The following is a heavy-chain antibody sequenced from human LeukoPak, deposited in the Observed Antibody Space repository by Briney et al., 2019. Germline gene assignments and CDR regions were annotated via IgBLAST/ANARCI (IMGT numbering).Heavy chain of an antibody. J-gene: IGHJ3*02. Sequence: GASVKVSCKASGGTFSSYTISWVRQAPGQGLEWMGRIIPILGIANYAQKFQGRVTITADKSTSTAYVELSSLRSEDTAVYYCARAVPGYCSSTSCHHDAFDIWGQGTMVTASS. CDR2: IIPILGIA. D-gene: IGHD2-2*01. V-gene: IGHV1-69*02. CDR1: GGTFSSYT. CDR3: ARAVPGYCSSTSCHHDAFDI.